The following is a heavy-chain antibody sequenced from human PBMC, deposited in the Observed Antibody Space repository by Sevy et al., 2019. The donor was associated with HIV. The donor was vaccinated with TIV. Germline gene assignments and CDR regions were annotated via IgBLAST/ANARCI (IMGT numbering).Heavy chain of an antibody. CDR1: GFTFSSYG. J-gene: IGHJ6*03. V-gene: IGHV3-33*08. CDR2: IWYDGSNK. Sequence: GGSLRLSCAASGFTFSSYGMHWVRQAPGKGLEWVAVIWYDGSNKYYADSVKGRFTISRDNSKNTLYLQMNSLRAEDTAVYYCARKTGTTYYYYMDVWGKGTTVTVSS. CDR3: ARKTGTTYYYYMDV. D-gene: IGHD1-1*01.